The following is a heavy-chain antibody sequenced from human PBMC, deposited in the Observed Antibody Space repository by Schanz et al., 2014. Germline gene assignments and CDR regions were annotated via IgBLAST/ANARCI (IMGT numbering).Heavy chain of an antibody. CDR2: VSGSSIHK. Sequence: QVYLVESGGDLVKPGGSLRLSCAASGFTFSDYYMAWIRQAPGKGLEWVSHVSGSSIHKNYADSVKGRFSISRDNSKNTLDLQMNSLTAEDTAIYYCAKDLAAVGAFDYWGQGSLVTVSS. V-gene: IGHV3-11*05. CDR3: AKDLAAVGAFDY. CDR1: GFTFSDYY. D-gene: IGHD6-13*01. J-gene: IGHJ4*02.